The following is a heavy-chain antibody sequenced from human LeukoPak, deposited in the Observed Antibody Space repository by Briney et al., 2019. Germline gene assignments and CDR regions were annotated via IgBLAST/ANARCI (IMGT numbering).Heavy chain of an antibody. D-gene: IGHD4-23*01. V-gene: IGHV3-21*01. CDR3: ARQYDYGGNSVGGAFDI. CDR1: GFTFSSYS. Sequence: GGSLRLSCAASGFTFSSYSMNWVRQAPGKGLEWVSSISSSSYIYYADSVKGRFTISRDNAKNSLYLQMNSLRAEDTAVYYCARQYDYGGNSVGGAFDIWGQGTMVTVSS. CDR2: ISSSSYI. J-gene: IGHJ3*02.